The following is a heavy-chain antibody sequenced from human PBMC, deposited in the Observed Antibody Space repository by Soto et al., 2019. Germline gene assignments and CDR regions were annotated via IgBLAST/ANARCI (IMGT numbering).Heavy chain of an antibody. CDR1: GFSLTTTGEG. D-gene: IGHD2-21*02. V-gene: IGHV2-5*02. CDR2: IYWDDDK. Sequence: QITLKESGPPLVKPTQALTLTCSFSGFSLTTTGEGVGWIRQPPGKALEFLALIYWDDDKFYNPSLKNRLTITKDTSKNQVVLTMTNMDPVDTATYFCSRTQLTMTANAFDIWGQGTSVTVSS. CDR3: SRTQLTMTANAFDI. J-gene: IGHJ3*02.